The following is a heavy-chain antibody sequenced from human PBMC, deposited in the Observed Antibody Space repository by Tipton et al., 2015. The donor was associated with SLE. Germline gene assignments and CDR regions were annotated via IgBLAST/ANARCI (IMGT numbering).Heavy chain of an antibody. Sequence: TLSLTCTVSGGSISSYYWSWIRQPPGKGLEWIGYIYYSGSTAYNPSLKSRVTISVDTSKNQFSLKLSSVTAADTAVLYCARATYYYYDAFDIWGQGTMVTVSS. V-gene: IGHV4-59*01. D-gene: IGHD3-10*01. CDR2: IYYSGST. J-gene: IGHJ3*02. CDR3: ARATYYYYDAFDI. CDR1: GGSISSYY.